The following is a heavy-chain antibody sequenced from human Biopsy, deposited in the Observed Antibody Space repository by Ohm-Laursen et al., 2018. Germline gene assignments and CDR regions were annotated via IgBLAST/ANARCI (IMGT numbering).Heavy chain of an antibody. V-gene: IGHV2-70*16. Sequence: TQTLTLTCTLSGFSVNTRGMSVTWIRQPPGKALEWLARIDWDDAKFYSASLKSRLTISKGTSGNHVVLTLSDVDPVDTGTYYCARIPIPIFSAALVYRHRRHLQGLDVWGQGTTVIVSS. D-gene: IGHD2-21*01. CDR3: ARIPIPIFSAALVYRHRRHLQGLDV. J-gene: IGHJ6*02. CDR1: GFSVNTRGMS. CDR2: IDWDDAK.